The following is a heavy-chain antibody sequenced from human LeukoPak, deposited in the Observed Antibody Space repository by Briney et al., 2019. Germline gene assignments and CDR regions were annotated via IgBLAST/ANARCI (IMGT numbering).Heavy chain of an antibody. CDR2: IIPILGIA. V-gene: IGHV1-69*04. J-gene: IGHJ4*02. D-gene: IGHD2-15*01. CDR1: GGTFSSYA. Sequence: ASVKVSCKASGGTFSSYAISWVRQAPGQGLEWMGRIIPILGIANYAQKFQGRVTITADKSTSTAYMELSSLRSEDTAVYYCARERLCSGGSCYSGSLGYWGQGTLVTVFS. CDR3: ARERLCSGGSCYSGSLGY.